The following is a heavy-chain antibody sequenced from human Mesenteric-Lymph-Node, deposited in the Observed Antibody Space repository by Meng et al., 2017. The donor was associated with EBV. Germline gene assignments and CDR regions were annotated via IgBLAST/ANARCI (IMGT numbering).Heavy chain of an antibody. D-gene: IGHD3-16*01. CDR3: TRALGDSTAY. Sequence: EVQLVESGGXLVKLGXSLRLSCAASGFPFSSYSMNWVRQAPGKGLEWVSSIFTSGNIYYADSVKGRFTISRDNAKNSLYLLMNNLRVEDTAVYYCTRALGDSTAYWGQGTMVTVSS. CDR2: IFTSGNI. J-gene: IGHJ4*02. CDR1: GFPFSSYS. V-gene: IGHV3-21*01.